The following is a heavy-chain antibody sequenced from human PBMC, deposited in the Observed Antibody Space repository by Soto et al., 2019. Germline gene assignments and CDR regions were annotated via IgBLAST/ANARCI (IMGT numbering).Heavy chain of an antibody. V-gene: IGHV3-13*01. CDR1: GFTFSSYD. CDR2: IGTAGDT. D-gene: IGHD2-2*01. Sequence: GGSLRLSCAASGFTFSSYDMHWVRQATGKGLEWVSAIGTAGDTYYPGSVKGRFTISRENAKNSLYLQMNSLRAEDTAVYYCARGPRVVPAAMPYYYYGMDVWGQGTTVTVSS. J-gene: IGHJ6*02. CDR3: ARGPRVVPAAMPYYYYGMDV.